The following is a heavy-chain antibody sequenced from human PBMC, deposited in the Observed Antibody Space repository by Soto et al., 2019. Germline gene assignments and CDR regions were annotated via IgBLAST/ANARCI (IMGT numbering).Heavy chain of an antibody. CDR1: GYSFTSYW. V-gene: IGHV5-10-1*01. CDR2: IDPSDSYT. CDR3: ARTYCSSASCYPYGMDV. J-gene: IGHJ6*02. Sequence: GESLKISCKGAGYSFTSYWISWVRQMPGKXLEWMGRIDPSDSYTNYSPSFQGHVTISADKSISTAYLQWSSLKASDTAMYYCARTYCSSASCYPYGMDVWGQGTTVTVSS. D-gene: IGHD2-2*01.